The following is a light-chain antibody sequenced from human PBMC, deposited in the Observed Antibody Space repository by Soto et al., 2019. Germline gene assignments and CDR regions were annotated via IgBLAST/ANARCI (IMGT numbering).Light chain of an antibody. Sequence: DIQMTQSPSSVSASVGDRVTITCRASQNIDNWLARYQQSPGKAPKLLIYAASSLHGGVPSRFSGSGSGTDFTLTISSLQPEDFATYYCQHLNSFPRTFGQGTKVEIK. CDR2: AAS. CDR3: QHLNSFPRT. V-gene: IGKV1-12*01. CDR1: QNIDNW. J-gene: IGKJ1*01.